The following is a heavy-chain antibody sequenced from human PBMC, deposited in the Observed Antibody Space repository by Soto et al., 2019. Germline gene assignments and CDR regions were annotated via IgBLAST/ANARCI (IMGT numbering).Heavy chain of an antibody. CDR3: ARDLGGYNLYGPHS. CDR2: TNPNSGAR. J-gene: IGHJ4*02. V-gene: IGHV1-2*02. Sequence: QVHLVQSGAEVKKPGASVKVSCTASGYTFIDSFIHWFRQAPGQGLEWMGWTNPNSGAREFAQKFQGRVTMTRDTSISTAYMELSKLKSDDTAVYYCARDLGGYNLYGPHSWGQGTLVTVSS. CDR1: GYTFIDSF. D-gene: IGHD5-12*01.